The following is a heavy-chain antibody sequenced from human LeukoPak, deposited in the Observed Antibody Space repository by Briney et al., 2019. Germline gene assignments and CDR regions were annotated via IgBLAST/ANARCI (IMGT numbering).Heavy chain of an antibody. D-gene: IGHD4-17*01. J-gene: IGHJ4*02. CDR2: ISGYNGNT. CDR3: ARVHRGDYAKNCDY. Sequence: LRASVKVSCKASGYTFTSYGISWVRQAHGQGLEWMGWISGYNGNTNHAQKFQGRVTMTTDTSTTTAYMELRSLRSDDTAVYYCARVHRGDYAKNCDYWGQGTLVTVSS. V-gene: IGHV1-18*01. CDR1: GYTFTSYG.